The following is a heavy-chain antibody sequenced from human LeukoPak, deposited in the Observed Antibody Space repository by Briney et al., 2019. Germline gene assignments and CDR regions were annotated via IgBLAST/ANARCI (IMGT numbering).Heavy chain of an antibody. CDR1: GGSISSSSYY. D-gene: IGHD3-22*01. V-gene: IGHV4-39*07. CDR2: IYYSGST. J-gene: IGHJ4*02. Sequence: SETLSLTCTVSGGSISSSSYYWGWIRQPPGKGLEWVGSIYYSGSTYYNPSLKSRVTISVDTSKNQFSLKLSSVTAADTAVYYCARLRDSSGNIDYWGQGTLVTVSS. CDR3: ARLRDSSGNIDY.